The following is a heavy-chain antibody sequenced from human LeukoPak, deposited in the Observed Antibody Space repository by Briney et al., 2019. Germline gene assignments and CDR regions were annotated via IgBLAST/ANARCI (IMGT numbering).Heavy chain of an antibody. CDR2: ISSSSSTI. J-gene: IGHJ4*02. CDR1: GFTFSSYS. D-gene: IGHD6-13*01. Sequence: GGSLRLSCAASGFTFSSYSMNWVRQAPGKGLEWVSYISSSSSTIYYADSVKGRFTISRDNAKNSLYLQMNSLRAEDTAVYYCARDLKSYYSSSWLGYWGQGTLVTVSS. V-gene: IGHV3-48*01. CDR3: ARDLKSYYSSSWLGY.